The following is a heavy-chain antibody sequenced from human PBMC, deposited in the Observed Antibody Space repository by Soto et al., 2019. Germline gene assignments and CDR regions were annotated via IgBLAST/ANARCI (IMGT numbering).Heavy chain of an antibody. Sequence: GASVKVSCKASGFTFTSSAVQWVRQARGQGLEWIGWIVVNSGNTNYAQKFQERVTMTRDMSTSTVNMELSSLRSEDTALYYCARVPNSGGKFDYWGQGTQVTVSS. V-gene: IGHV1-58*01. CDR2: IVVNSGNT. CDR1: GFTFTSSA. D-gene: IGHD2-15*01. CDR3: ARVPNSGGKFDY. J-gene: IGHJ4*02.